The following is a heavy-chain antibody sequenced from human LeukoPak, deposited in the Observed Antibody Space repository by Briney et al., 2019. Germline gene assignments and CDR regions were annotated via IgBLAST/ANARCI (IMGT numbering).Heavy chain of an antibody. CDR1: GFTFSSYA. Sequence: GSLRLSCAASGFTFSSYAMSWVRQAPGKGLEWVSSISSSSSYIYYADSVKGRFTISRDNAKNSLYLQMNSLRAEDTAVYYCARDTGDYYDSSGHYDYWGQGTLVTVSS. D-gene: IGHD3-22*01. CDR3: ARDTGDYYDSSGHYDY. J-gene: IGHJ4*02. CDR2: ISSSSSYI. V-gene: IGHV3-21*01.